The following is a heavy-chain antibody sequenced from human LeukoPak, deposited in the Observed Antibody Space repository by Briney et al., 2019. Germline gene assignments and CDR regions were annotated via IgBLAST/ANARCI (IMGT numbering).Heavy chain of an antibody. CDR2: IYYSGST. J-gene: IGHJ4*02. V-gene: IGHV4-59*01. CDR1: GGSIRSYY. Sequence: SETLSLTCTVSGGSIRSYYWSWIRQPPGKGLEWIGYIYYSGSTNYNPSLKSRVTISVDTSKNQFSLKLSPVTAADTAVYYCARYYYDSSGYREDYFDYWGQGTLVTVSS. D-gene: IGHD3-22*01. CDR3: ARYYYDSSGYREDYFDY.